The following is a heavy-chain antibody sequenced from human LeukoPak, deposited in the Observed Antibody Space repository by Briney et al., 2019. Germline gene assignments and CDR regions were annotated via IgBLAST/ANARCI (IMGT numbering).Heavy chain of an antibody. J-gene: IGHJ2*01. CDR2: IYYSGST. CDR1: GGSISSYY. V-gene: IGHV4-59*01. CDR3: ARERTSVAGSTEGYFDL. Sequence: PSETLSLTCTVSGGSISSYYWSWIRQPPGKGLEWIGYIYYSGSTNYNPSLKSRVTISVDTSKNQFSLKLSSVTAADTAVYYCARERTSVAGSTEGYFDLWGRGTLVTVSS. D-gene: IGHD6-19*01.